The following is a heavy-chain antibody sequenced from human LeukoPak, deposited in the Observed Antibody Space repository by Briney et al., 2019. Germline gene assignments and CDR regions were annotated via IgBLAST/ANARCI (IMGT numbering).Heavy chain of an antibody. J-gene: IGHJ4*02. CDR2: IYHSGST. D-gene: IGHD2-8*01. V-gene: IGHV4-38-2*02. Sequence: SETLSLTCIVSHGSINTYYWSWIRQPPGKGLEWIGSIYHSGSTYYNPSLKSRVTISVDTSKNQFSLKLSSVTAADTAVYYCARASPPDCTNGVCSAYNIDYWGQGALVTVSS. CDR1: HGSINTYY. CDR3: ARASPPDCTNGVCSAYNIDY.